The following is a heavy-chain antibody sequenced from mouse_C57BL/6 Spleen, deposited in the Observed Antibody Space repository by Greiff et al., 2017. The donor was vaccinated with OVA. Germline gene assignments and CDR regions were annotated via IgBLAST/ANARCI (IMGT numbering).Heavy chain of an antibody. CDR2: IDPSDSYT. CDR1: GYTFTSYW. V-gene: IGHV1-59*01. CDR3: ARGGYGSSYRYFDG. D-gene: IGHD1-1*01. J-gene: IGHJ1*03. Sequence: QVQLQQPGAELVRPGTSVKLSCKASGYTFTSYWMHWVKQRPGQGLEWIGVIDPSDSYTNYNQKFKGKATLTVDTSSSTAYMQLSSLTSEDSAVYYCARGGYGSSYRYFDGWSTGTTVTVSS.